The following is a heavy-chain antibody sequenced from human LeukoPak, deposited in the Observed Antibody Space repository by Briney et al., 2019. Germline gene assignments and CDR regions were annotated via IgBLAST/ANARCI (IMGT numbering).Heavy chain of an antibody. CDR1: GFSLSTNEVG. CDR2: IYGNDDK. D-gene: IGHD1-26*01. CDR3: AHRRGIVGHGYYFDY. Sequence: SGPTLVNHTQTLTLTCTFSGFSLSTNEVGVGWIRQPPGKALEWLALIYGNDDKRYSPSLKSRLTITKDTSKNQVVLTMTNMDPVDTATYYCAHRRGIVGHGYYFDYWGQGTLVTVSS. V-gene: IGHV2-5*01. J-gene: IGHJ4*02.